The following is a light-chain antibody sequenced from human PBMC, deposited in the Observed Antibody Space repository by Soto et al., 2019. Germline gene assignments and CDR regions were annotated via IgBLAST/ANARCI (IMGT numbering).Light chain of an antibody. Sequence: EIVLTQSPGTLSLSPRERATLSCRASQSVSSNHLAWYQQRPGQAPRLLIYGASRRAAGIPDRFSGSGSGTDFTLTISRLEPEDFAVYYCQQRSNWPPITFG. CDR2: GAS. CDR1: QSVSSNH. V-gene: IGKV3D-20*02. J-gene: IGKJ5*01. CDR3: QQRSNWPPIT.